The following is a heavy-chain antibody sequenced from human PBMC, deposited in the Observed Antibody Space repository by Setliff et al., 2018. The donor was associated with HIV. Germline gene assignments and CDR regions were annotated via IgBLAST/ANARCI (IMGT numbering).Heavy chain of an antibody. CDR2: INPNSGGT. CDR3: AKVGGAYGPFGVDYFDY. D-gene: IGHD3-3*01. J-gene: IGHJ4*02. Sequence: ASVKVSCKTSGYTFTGYHMHWVRQAPGQGLEWMGWINPNSGGTIYAQKFQDRVTMTRDTSSSTAYMELNSLRADDTAVYYCAKVGGAYGPFGVDYFDYWGQGTLVTVSS. V-gene: IGHV1-2*02. CDR1: GYTFTGYH.